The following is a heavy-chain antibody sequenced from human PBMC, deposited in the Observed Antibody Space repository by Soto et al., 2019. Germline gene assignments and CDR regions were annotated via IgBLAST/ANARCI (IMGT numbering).Heavy chain of an antibody. CDR3: AKGIRIAAAGTGNFQH. CDR1: GFTFSSYA. CDR2: ISGSGGST. Sequence: EVQLLESGGGLVQPGGSLRLSCAASGFTFSSYAMSWVRQAPGKGLEWVSAISGSGGSTYYADSVKGRFTISRDNSKNTLHLQMNSLRAEDTAVYYCAKGIRIAAAGTGNFQHWGQGTLVTVSS. V-gene: IGHV3-23*01. D-gene: IGHD6-13*01. J-gene: IGHJ1*01.